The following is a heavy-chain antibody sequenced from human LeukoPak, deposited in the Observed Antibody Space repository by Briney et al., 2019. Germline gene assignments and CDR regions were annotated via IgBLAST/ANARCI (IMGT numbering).Heavy chain of an antibody. Sequence: LRLSCAASGFTVSSNYMSRIRQHPGKGLEWIGYIYYSGSTYYNPSLKSRVTISVDTSKNQFSLKLSSVTAADTAVYYCARDPAAGNAFDIWGQGTMVTVSS. J-gene: IGHJ3*02. V-gene: IGHV4-31*02. CDR1: GFTVSSNY. CDR3: ARDPAAGNAFDI. CDR2: IYYSGST. D-gene: IGHD6-13*01.